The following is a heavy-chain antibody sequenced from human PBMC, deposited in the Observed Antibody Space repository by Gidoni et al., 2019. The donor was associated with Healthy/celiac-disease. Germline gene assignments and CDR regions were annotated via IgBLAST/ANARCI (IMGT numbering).Heavy chain of an antibody. Sequence: EVQLVESGGGVVRPGGSLRLSCAASGFTFDDYCISWVRQAPGKGLEWVSGINWNGGSTGYADSVKGRFTISRDNAKNSLYLQMNSLRAEDTALYYCARVGCSSTSCYWNYFDYWGQGTLVTVSS. D-gene: IGHD2-2*01. CDR1: GFTFDDYC. V-gene: IGHV3-20*04. J-gene: IGHJ4*02. CDR3: ARVGCSSTSCYWNYFDY. CDR2: INWNGGST.